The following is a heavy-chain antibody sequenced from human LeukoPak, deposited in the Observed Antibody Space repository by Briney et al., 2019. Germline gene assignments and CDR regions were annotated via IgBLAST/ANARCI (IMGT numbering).Heavy chain of an antibody. Sequence: PSETLSLTCTVSGGSISSGSYYWSWIRQPARMGLEWIGRIYTSGSTNYNPSLKSRVTISVDTSKNQFSLKLSSVTAADTAVYYCARSTYCGGDCYYLGDWYFDLWGRGTLVTASS. J-gene: IGHJ2*01. V-gene: IGHV4-61*02. CDR1: GGSISSGSYY. D-gene: IGHD2-21*01. CDR3: ARSTYCGGDCYYLGDWYFDL. CDR2: IYTSGST.